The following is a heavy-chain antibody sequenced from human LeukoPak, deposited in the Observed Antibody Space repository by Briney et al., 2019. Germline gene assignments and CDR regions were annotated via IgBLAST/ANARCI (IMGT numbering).Heavy chain of an antibody. CDR3: AKSYSGSYYVIDY. Sequence: GGSRRLSCAASGFTFSGYAIHWVRQAPGKGLEWVALISYDGSNKYYADSVKGRFTVSRDNSKNTLYLQMNSLRTEDTAVYYCAKSYSGSYYVIDYWGQGTLVTVSS. CDR2: ISYDGSNK. J-gene: IGHJ4*02. V-gene: IGHV3-30-3*02. CDR1: GFTFSGYA. D-gene: IGHD1-26*01.